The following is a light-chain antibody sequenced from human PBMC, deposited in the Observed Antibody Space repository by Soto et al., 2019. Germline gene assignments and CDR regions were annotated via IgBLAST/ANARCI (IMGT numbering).Light chain of an antibody. V-gene: IGLV2-14*03. CDR2: DVS. Sequence: QSVLTQPASVSGSPGQSITISCTGTSSEVGGYNSVSWYQQHPGKAPKLMIYDVSNRPSGVSNRFSGSKSVNTASLTISGLQAEDEADYYCSSHTSSSTVVFGGGTKLTVL. CDR3: SSHTSSSTVV. J-gene: IGLJ2*01. CDR1: SSEVGGYNS.